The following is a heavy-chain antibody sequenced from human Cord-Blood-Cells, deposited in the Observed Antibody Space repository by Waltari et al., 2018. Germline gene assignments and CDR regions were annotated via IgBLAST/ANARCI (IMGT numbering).Heavy chain of an antibody. D-gene: IGHD6-13*01. CDR1: AGCFCGYS. CDR3: ARGGTAGDY. CDR2: INHSGST. J-gene: IGHJ4*02. V-gene: IGHV4-34*01. Sequence: QVQLQQWCAGLLKPPETLSLTCAVYAGCFCGYSWGWIRQPPGTGLQWIGEINHSGSTNYNPSLQSRVTISVDTSKNQCSLKLSSVTAADTAVYYCARGGTAGDYWGQGTLVTVSS.